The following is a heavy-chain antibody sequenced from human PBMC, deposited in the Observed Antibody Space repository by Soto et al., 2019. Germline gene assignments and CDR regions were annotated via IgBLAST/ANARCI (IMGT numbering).Heavy chain of an antibody. D-gene: IGHD3-22*01. CDR1: GDTSTSYC. Sequence: SETLSLTCTVSGDTSTSYCWGWIRQAPGKGLEWIGHIHNSGTSTHNPSLNGRVTISIDMSKKQFSLKLTSLTSADTAVYYCARDFYDSVGYTWFDSWSQGTLVTVSS. J-gene: IGHJ5*01. CDR3: ARDFYDSVGYTWFDS. V-gene: IGHV4-59*01. CDR2: IHNSGTS.